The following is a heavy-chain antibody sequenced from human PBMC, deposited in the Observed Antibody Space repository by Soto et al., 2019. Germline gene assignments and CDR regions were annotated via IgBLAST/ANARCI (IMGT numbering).Heavy chain of an antibody. CDR1: GGSFSGYY. D-gene: IGHD3-10*01. CDR2: IYYSGST. CDR3: ARGNGEAIDY. J-gene: IGHJ4*02. V-gene: IGHV4-59*01. Sequence: KPSETLSLTCAVYGGSFSGYYWSWIRQPPGKGLEWIGYIYYSGSTNYNPSLKSRVTISVDTSKNQFSLKLSSVTAADTAVYYCARGNGEAIDYWGQGTLVTVSS.